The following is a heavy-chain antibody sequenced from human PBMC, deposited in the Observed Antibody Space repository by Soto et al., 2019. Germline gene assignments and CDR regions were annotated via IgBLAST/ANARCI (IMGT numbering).Heavy chain of an antibody. CDR1: EFPYNSYV. CDR3: AKNGCSGNIRYHYMDV. CDR2: ISVVSDTT. J-gene: IGHJ6*03. D-gene: IGHD3-10*02. V-gene: IGHV3-23*01. Sequence: GGYLRLSCEASEFPYNSYVMSWVRQAPGNVSECVSMISVVSDTTYYAESVKGRFTSSRDNSKNTVYLQMNSLRVEDTALYYCAKNGCSGNIRYHYMDVWGRGTTVTVSS.